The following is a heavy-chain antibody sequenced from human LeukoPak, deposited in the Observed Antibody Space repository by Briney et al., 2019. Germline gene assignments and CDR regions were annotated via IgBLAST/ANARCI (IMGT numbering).Heavy chain of an antibody. Sequence: GGSLRLSCAASGLTFSHYAMSWVRQAPGRGLEWVSYISSSGSTIYYADSVKGRFTISRDNAKNSLYLQMNSLRAEDTAVYYCARERVVRWLQLVPYWGQGTLVTVSS. J-gene: IGHJ4*02. CDR2: ISSSGSTI. CDR3: ARERVVRWLQLVPY. CDR1: GLTFSHYA. D-gene: IGHD5-24*01. V-gene: IGHV3-11*01.